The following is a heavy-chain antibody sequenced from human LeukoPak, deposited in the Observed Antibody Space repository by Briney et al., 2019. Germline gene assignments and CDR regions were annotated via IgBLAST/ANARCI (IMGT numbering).Heavy chain of an antibody. J-gene: IGHJ4*02. CDR3: VRGRGYITDF. Sequence: GGSLRLSCTASGFTINNIYMHWIRQDPGKGLEWVSVISADGTPRYADSVKGRFTMSRDSPKNTLFLQMNNLRADDTAVYYCVRGRGYITDFWGQGTLVTVSS. D-gene: IGHD5-12*01. V-gene: IGHV3-53*01. CDR2: ISADGTP. CDR1: GFTINNIY.